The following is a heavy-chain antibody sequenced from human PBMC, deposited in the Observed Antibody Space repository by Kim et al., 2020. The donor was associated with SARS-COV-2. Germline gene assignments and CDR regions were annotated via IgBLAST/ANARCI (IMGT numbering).Heavy chain of an antibody. CDR3: ARGSGGAFDI. V-gene: IGHV4-59*01. J-gene: IGHJ3*02. D-gene: IGHD2-15*01. Sequence: SETLSLTCTVSGGSISSYYWSWIRQPPGKRLEWIGYIYYGGSTNYNPSLQSRVTISVDTSKNQFSLKLSSVTAADTAVYYCARGSGGAFDIWGQGTMVTVSS. CDR2: IYYGGST. CDR1: GGSISSYY.